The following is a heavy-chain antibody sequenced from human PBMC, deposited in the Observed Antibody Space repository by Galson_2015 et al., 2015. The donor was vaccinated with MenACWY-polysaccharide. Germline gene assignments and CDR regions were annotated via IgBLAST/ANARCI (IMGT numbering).Heavy chain of an antibody. CDR1: GYTFTSYD. V-gene: IGHV1-8*01. CDR3: AREVSYGGNSNAFDI. Sequence: SVKVSCKASGYTFTSYDINWVRQATGQGLEWMGWMNPNSDNTRYAQKFQGRVTMTRNTSISTAYTELSNLRSEDTAVYYCAREVSYGGNSNAFDIWGQGTMVTVSS. D-gene: IGHD4-23*01. CDR2: MNPNSDNT. J-gene: IGHJ3*02.